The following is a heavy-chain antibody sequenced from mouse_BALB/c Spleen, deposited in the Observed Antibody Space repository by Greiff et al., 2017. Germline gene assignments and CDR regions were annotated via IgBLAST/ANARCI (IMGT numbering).Heavy chain of an antibody. D-gene: IGHD2-1*01. CDR3: ARYGNYGWYFDV. V-gene: IGHV1-77*01. CDR2: IYPGSGNT. CDR1: GYTFTDYY. J-gene: IGHJ1*01. Sequence: VQLQQSGAELARPGASVKLSCKASGYTFTDYYINWVKQRTGQGLEWIGEIYPGSGNTYYNEKFKGKATLTADKSSSTAYMQLSSLTSEDSAVYFCARYGNYGWYFDVWGAGTTVTVSS.